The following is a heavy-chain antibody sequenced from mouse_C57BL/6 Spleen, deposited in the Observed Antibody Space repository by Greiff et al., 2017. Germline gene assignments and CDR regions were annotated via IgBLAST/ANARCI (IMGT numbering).Heavy chain of an antibody. CDR3: ARLEDGGYDALDY. CDR1: GYSFTDYN. V-gene: IGHV1-39*01. J-gene: IGHJ4*01. CDR2: INPNCGTT. Sequence: VQLQQSGPELVKPGASVKISCKASGYSFTDYNLTWVKQSHGKSLEWIGVINPNCGTTSYNQKFKGPATLTVDQSSSTAYMQLNSLTSEDSAVYDCARLEDGGYDALDYWGQGTSVTVSS.